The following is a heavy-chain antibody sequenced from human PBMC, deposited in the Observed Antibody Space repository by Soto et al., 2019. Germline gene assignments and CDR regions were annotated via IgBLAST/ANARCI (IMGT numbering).Heavy chain of an antibody. CDR1: GYSFTSYW. CDR2: IYPGDSDT. Sequence: PGDSLKISCNCSGYSFTSYWIGWVRQMPGKGLEWMGIIYPGDSDTRYSPSFQGQVTISADKSISTAYLQWSSLKASDTAMYYCALYDSSGSYNWFDPWGQGTLVTVSS. J-gene: IGHJ5*02. D-gene: IGHD3-22*01. CDR3: ALYDSSGSYNWFDP. V-gene: IGHV5-51*01.